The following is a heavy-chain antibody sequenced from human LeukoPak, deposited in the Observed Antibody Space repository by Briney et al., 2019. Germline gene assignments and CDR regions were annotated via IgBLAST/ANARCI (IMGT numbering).Heavy chain of an antibody. Sequence: GGSLRLSCIASGFTFAHYCMSWVRQAPGRGLEWVASIKEDGSDKYYVDSVKGRFNISRDNTKNSLYVQMNSLRAEDTAVYYCARLKDAVTSFDCWGQGILGTVSS. CDR3: ARLKDAVTSFDC. D-gene: IGHD4-17*01. J-gene: IGHJ5*01. CDR2: IKEDGSDK. V-gene: IGHV3-7*01. CDR1: GFTFAHYC.